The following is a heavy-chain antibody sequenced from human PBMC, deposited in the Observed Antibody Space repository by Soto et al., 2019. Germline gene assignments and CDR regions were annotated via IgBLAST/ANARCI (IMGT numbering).Heavy chain of an antibody. D-gene: IGHD6-19*01. Sequence: QVQLQESGPGLVKPSETLSLTCTVSGGSVSSVSYYWSWIRQPPGKGLEWIGYIYYSGSTNYNPSLKSRVIISVATCKSKFSLKQSSVTATDTAVYYCMRGIEGWYQGRYYYGMDVWGQGTTVTVSS. J-gene: IGHJ6*02. CDR2: IYYSGST. V-gene: IGHV4-61*01. CDR1: GGSVSSVSYY. CDR3: MRGIEGWYQGRYYYGMDV.